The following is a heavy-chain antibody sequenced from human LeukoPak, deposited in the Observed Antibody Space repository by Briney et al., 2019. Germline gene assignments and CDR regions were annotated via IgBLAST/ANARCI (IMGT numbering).Heavy chain of an antibody. D-gene: IGHD1-1*01. J-gene: IGHJ5*02. CDR3: VRDKGLERTERCGS. V-gene: IGHV3-53*01. CDR2: IFGESMT. CDR1: GFTVTTTY. Sequence: QPGGSLRLSCGVSGFTVTTTYMTWVRQAPGKGLEWVSLIFGESMTTYADSVKGRFTISRDNSKNTVYLQMNRLRAEDTAMYFCVRDKGLERTERCGSWGQGTLVTVAT.